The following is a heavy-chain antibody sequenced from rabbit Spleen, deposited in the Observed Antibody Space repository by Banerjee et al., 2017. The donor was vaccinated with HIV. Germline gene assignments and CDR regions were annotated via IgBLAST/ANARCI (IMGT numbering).Heavy chain of an antibody. CDR3: ARGGGL. CDR2: IDPVFGIT. J-gene: IGHJ4*01. V-gene: IGHV1S7*01. Sequence: QLKESGGGLVQPGGSLKLSCKASGFTLSSYYMNWVRQAPGKGLEWIGYIDPVFGITYYANWVNGRFSISRENAQNTVFLQMTSLTAADTATYFCARGGGLWGPGTLVTVS. CDR1: GFTLSSYY.